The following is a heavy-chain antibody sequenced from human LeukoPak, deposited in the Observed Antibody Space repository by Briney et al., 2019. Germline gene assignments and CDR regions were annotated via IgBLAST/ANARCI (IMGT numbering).Heavy chain of an antibody. CDR2: INHSGST. V-gene: IGHV4-34*01. CDR3: ARGRTYYDILTGPNLPVVLDY. CDR1: GGSFSGYY. Sequence: SETLSLTCAVYGGSFSGYYWSWIRQPPGKGLEWIGEINHSGSTNYNPSLKSRVTISVDTSKNQFSLKLSSVTAADTAVYYCARGRTYYDILTGPNLPVVLDYWGQGTLITVSS. J-gene: IGHJ4*02. D-gene: IGHD3-9*01.